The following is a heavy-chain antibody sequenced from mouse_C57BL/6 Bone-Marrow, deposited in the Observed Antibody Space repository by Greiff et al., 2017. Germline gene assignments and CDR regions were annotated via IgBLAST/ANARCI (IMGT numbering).Heavy chain of an antibody. D-gene: IGHD4-1*01. CDR3: ASLTGTLFAY. CDR2: IHPNSGST. J-gene: IGHJ3*01. CDR1: GYTFTSYW. Sequence: VKLQQSGAELVKPGASVKLSCKASGYTFTSYWMHWVKQRPGQGLEWIGMIHPNSGSTNYNEKFKSKATLTVDKSSSTAYMELSSLTSEDSAVYYCASLTGTLFAYWGQGTLVTVSA. V-gene: IGHV1-64*01.